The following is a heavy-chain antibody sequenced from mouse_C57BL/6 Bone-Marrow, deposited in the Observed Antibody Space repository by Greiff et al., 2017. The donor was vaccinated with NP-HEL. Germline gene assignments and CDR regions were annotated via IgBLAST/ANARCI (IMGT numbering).Heavy chain of an antibody. CDR1: GYTFTSYW. J-gene: IGHJ4*01. V-gene: IGHV1-72*01. Sequence: QVQLKQPGAELVKPGASVKLSCKASGYTFTSYWMHWVKQRPGRGLEWIGRIDPNSGGTKYNEKFKSKATLTVDKPSSTAYMQLSSLTSEDSAVYYCARDSNYVYYAMDYWGQGTSVTVSS. CDR3: ARDSNYVYYAMDY. CDR2: IDPNSGGT. D-gene: IGHD2-5*01.